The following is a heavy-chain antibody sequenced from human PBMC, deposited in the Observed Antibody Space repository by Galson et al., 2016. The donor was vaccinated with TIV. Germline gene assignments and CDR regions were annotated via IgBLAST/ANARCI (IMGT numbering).Heavy chain of an antibody. J-gene: IGHJ4*02. Sequence: PALVKPTQTLTLTCSFSGFSLGTSGVRVSWICQPPGKALEWLARIDWDDDKFYSTSLKTRLTISKDPSKDQVVLTMTNMDPIDTATYYCARMSALGGVIDYWGQGTLVTVSS. D-gene: IGHD3-16*01. CDR2: IDWDDDK. V-gene: IGHV2-70*04. CDR1: GFSLGTSGVR. CDR3: ARMSALGGVIDY.